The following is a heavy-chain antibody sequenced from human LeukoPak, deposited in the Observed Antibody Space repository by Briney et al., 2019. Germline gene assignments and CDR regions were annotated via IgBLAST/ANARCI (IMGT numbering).Heavy chain of an antibody. D-gene: IGHD5-18*01. Sequence: PSETLSLTCAVYGGSFSGYYWSWIRQPPGKGLEWIGEINHSGSTNYNPTLKSRVTISVDTSKNQFSLKLSSVTAADTAVYYCAGGRQLWLFFDYWGQGTLVTVSS. V-gene: IGHV4-34*01. CDR2: INHSGST. CDR1: GGSFSGYY. J-gene: IGHJ4*02. CDR3: AGGRQLWLFFDY.